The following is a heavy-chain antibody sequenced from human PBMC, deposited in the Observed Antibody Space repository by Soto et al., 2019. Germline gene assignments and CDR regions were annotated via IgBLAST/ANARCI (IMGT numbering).Heavy chain of an antibody. CDR2: INPSGGST. J-gene: IGHJ6*02. D-gene: IGHD2-2*01. V-gene: IGHV1-46*01. CDR3: ARDYPAPSTSGGMDV. Sequence: ASVKVSCKASGYTFTSYYMHWVRQAPGQGLEWMGIINPSGGSTSYAQKFQGRVTMTRDTSTSTVYMELSSLRSEDTAVYYCARDYPAPSTSGGMDVWGQGTTVTVSS. CDR1: GYTFTSYY.